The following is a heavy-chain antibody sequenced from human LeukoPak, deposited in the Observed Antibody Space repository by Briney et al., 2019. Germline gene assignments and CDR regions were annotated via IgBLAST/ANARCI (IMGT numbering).Heavy chain of an antibody. CDR2: FDPEDGET. D-gene: IGHD1-14*01. V-gene: IGHV1-24*01. Sequence: ASVKVSCKASGYTLTELSMHWVRQAPGKGLEWMGGFDPEDGETIYAQKFQGRVTMTEDTSTDTAYMDLSSLRSEDTAVYYCVKPAHARGGPWFDPWGQGTLVTVSS. J-gene: IGHJ5*02. CDR3: VKPAHARGGPWFDP. CDR1: GYTLTELS.